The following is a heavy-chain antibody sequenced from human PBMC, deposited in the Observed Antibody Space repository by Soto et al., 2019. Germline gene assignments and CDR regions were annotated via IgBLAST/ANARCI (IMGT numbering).Heavy chain of an antibody. CDR2: ISSTTNYI. J-gene: IGHJ4*02. V-gene: IGHV3-21*06. Sequence: GGSLRLSCAASGFTFTRYSMNWVRQAPGKGLEWVSSISSTTNYIYYGDSMKGRFTISRDDAKNSLYLEMNSLRAEDTAMYYCARESEDLTSNFDYWGQGTLVTVSS. CDR3: ARESEDLTSNFDY. CDR1: GFTFTRYS.